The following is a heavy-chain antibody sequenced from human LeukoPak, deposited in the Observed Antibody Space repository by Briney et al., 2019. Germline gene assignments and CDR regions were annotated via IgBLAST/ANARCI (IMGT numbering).Heavy chain of an antibody. CDR1: GFTFSSYA. Sequence: GGSLRLSCAASGFTFSSYAMYWVRQAPGKGLEWVSGISGSGGNTYYADSVKGRFTISRDNSKNTLYLQMNSLRAEDTAVYYCAKNGELRDFDYWGQGTLVTVSS. V-gene: IGHV3-23*01. CDR2: ISGSGGNT. J-gene: IGHJ4*02. CDR3: AKNGELRDFDY. D-gene: IGHD1-26*01.